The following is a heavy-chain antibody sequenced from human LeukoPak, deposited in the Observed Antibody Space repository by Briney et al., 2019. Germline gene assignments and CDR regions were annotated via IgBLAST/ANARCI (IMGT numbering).Heavy chain of an antibody. CDR1: GFTFSSYE. J-gene: IGHJ4*02. CDR2: ISSSGSTI. CDR3: AKDFHDYGDYYFDY. D-gene: IGHD4-17*01. V-gene: IGHV3-48*03. Sequence: GGSLRLSCAASGFTFSSYEMNWVRQAPGKGLEWVSYISSSGSTIYYADSVKGRFTISRDNSKNTLYLQMNSLRAEDTAVYYCAKDFHDYGDYYFDYWGQGTLVTVSS.